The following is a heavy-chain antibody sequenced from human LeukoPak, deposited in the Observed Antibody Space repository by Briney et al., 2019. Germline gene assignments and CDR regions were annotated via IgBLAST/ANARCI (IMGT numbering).Heavy chain of an antibody. CDR1: GGSFSGYY. D-gene: IGHD6-6*01. Sequence: ETLSLTCAVYGGSFSGYYWSWIRQPPGKGLEWIGEINHSGSTNYNPSLKSRGTISVDTSKNQLSLKLSPVTAADTAVYYCARAHGSSSRIYYYYYMDVWGKGTTVTVSS. V-gene: IGHV4-34*01. CDR2: INHSGST. CDR3: ARAHGSSSRIYYYYYMDV. J-gene: IGHJ6*03.